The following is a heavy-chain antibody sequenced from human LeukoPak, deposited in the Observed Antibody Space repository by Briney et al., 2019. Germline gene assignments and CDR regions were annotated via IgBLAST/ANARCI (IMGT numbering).Heavy chain of an antibody. CDR1: GYSISSGYY. J-gene: IGHJ4*02. CDR3: ARQKSGYDSPIDY. Sequence: SKTLSLTCAVSGYSISSGYYWGWIRQPPGKGLEWIGSIYHSGSTYYNPSLKSRVTISVDTSKNQFSLKLSSVTAADTAVYYCARQKSGYDSPIDYWGQGTLVTVSS. D-gene: IGHD5-12*01. CDR2: IYHSGST. V-gene: IGHV4-38-2*01.